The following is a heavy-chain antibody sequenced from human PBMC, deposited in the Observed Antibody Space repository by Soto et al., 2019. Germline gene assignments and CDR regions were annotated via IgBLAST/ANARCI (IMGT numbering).Heavy chain of an antibody. CDR2: IGGDGRTT. V-gene: IGHV3-23*01. J-gene: IGHJ5*02. CDR3: AKRLRTSLTTGYWFDP. CDR1: GFTVITYA. Sequence: EVQLLESGGGLVQPGGSLRLSCAGSGFTVITYAMSWVRQAPGKGLEWISSIGGDGRTTYYAGSVKGRFTISRDSSKTTVYMRITNLRAEDTAIYYCAKRLRTSLTTGYWFDPWGQGTLVTVSS. D-gene: IGHD4-17*01.